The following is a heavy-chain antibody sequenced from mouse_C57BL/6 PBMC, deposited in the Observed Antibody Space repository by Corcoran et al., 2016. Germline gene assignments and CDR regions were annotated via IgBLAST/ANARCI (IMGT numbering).Heavy chain of an antibody. CDR1: GYTFTTYG. J-gene: IGHJ4*01. Sequence: QIQLVQSGPELKKPGETVKISCKASGYTFTTYGMSWVKQAPGKGLKWMGWINTYSGVPTYADDFKGRFAFSLETSASTAYLQINNLKNEDTATYFCARKYYDYDQGGYAMDYWGQGTSVTVSS. D-gene: IGHD2-4*01. CDR2: INTYSGVP. V-gene: IGHV9-3*01. CDR3: ARKYYDYDQGGYAMDY.